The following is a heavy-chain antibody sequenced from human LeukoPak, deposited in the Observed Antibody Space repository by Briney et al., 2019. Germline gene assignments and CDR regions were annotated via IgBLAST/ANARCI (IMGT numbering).Heavy chain of an antibody. CDR1: GGSISSGSYY. V-gene: IGHV4-61*02. D-gene: IGHD3-3*01. Sequence: PSETLSLTCTVSGGSISSGSYYWSWIRQPGGKGLEWIGRIYTSGSTNYNPSLKSRVTISVDTSKNQFSLKLSSVTAADTAVYYCARDTAIGVTIPYYMDVWGKGTTVTVSS. CDR2: IYTSGST. CDR3: ARDTAIGVTIPYYMDV. J-gene: IGHJ6*03.